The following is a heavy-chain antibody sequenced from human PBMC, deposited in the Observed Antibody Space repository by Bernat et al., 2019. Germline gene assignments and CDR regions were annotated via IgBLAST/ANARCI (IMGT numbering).Heavy chain of an antibody. J-gene: IGHJ4*02. CDR1: GFTFSSYA. D-gene: IGHD4-17*01. Sequence: EVQLLESGGGLVQPGGSLRLSCAASGFTFSSYAMSWVRQAPGKGLEWVSAISGSGGSTYYEDSVKGRLTISRDDSKNTLYLEMSSLRVDDTAVYYCARDGSTTTLDYWGQGTLVTVSS. CDR2: ISGSGGST. CDR3: ARDGSTTTLDY. V-gene: IGHV3-23*01.